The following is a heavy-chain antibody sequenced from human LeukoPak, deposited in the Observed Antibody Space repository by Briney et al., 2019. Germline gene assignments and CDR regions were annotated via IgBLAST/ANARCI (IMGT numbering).Heavy chain of an antibody. CDR2: IKQVGSEK. CDR1: GFTFSSYW. J-gene: IGHJ6*02. V-gene: IGHV3-7*01. D-gene: IGHD1-26*01. Sequence: GGSLRLSCAVSGFTFSSYWMSWVRQAPGRGREWLANIKQVGSEKYYVDTVKGRFTISRDNAKNSLYLQMSSLRAEDTAAYYCARREWEAYSAGTDASGQGTTVTAS. CDR3: ARREWEAYSAGTDA.